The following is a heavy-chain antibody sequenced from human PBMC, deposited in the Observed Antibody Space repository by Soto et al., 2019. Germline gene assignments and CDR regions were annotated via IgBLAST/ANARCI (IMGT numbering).Heavy chain of an antibody. Sequence: GASMKVSCKASGYTFTSYYMHWVRQAPGQGLEWVGIINPSGGSTNYAQKLQGRVAMTRDTSTSTVYMELNSLRSEDTAVYYCARPPYPGCINAVCYPLDYWGQGTLVTVSS. V-gene: IGHV1-46*01. CDR3: ARPPYPGCINAVCYPLDY. CDR1: GYTFTSYY. J-gene: IGHJ4*02. CDR2: INPSGGST. D-gene: IGHD2-8*01.